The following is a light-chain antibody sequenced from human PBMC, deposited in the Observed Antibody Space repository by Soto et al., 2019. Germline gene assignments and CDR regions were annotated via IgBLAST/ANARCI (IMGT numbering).Light chain of an antibody. Sequence: EIVMTQSPAPLSVSPGERATLSCRASQSISSNLAWYQQRPGQAPRLLMYGASTRATGIPARFSGSGSGTEFTLTISSLQSEDFAVYYCQQYNNWITFGQGTRLE. V-gene: IGKV3-15*01. CDR2: GAS. J-gene: IGKJ5*01. CDR1: QSISSN. CDR3: QQYNNWIT.